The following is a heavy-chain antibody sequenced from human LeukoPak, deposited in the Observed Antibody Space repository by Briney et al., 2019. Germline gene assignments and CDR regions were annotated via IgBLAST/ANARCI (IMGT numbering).Heavy chain of an antibody. J-gene: IGHJ6*03. CDR2: ISGSGGST. D-gene: IGHD3-16*01. CDR1: GFTFSSYG. V-gene: IGHV3-23*01. Sequence: GGSLRLSCAASGFTFSSYGMSWVRQAPGKGLEWVSAISGSGGSTYYADSVKGRFTISRDNSKNTLYLQMNSLRAGDTAVYYCAKWGLNYYYYYMDVWGKGTTVTISS. CDR3: AKWGLNYYYYYMDV.